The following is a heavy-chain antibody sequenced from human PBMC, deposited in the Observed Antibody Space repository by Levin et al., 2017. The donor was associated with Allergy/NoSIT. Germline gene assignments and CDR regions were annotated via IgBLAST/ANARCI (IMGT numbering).Heavy chain of an antibody. D-gene: IGHD4-17*01. J-gene: IGHJ4*02. CDR2: ISAYNANT. CDR1: GYTFTSYG. CDR3: ARVGHYGDYYDY. V-gene: IGHV1-18*01. Sequence: VASVKVSCKASGYTFTSYGISWLRQAPGQGLEWMGWISAYNANTNYAQKLQGRVTMTTDTSTSTAYMDLRSLRSDDTAVYYCARVGHYGDYYDYWGQGTLVTVSS.